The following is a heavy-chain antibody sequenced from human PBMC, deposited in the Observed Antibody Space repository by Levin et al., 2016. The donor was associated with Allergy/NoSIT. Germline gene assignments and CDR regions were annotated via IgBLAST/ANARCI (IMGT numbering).Heavy chain of an antibody. CDR2: LSYDGSGK. Sequence: GGSLRLSCAASGFAFSSYAMHWVRQAPGKGLEWVAVLSYDGSGKYYADSVKGRFTISRDNSKNTLYLQMNSLTTEDTAVYYCARRRGSSWKAPDAFDIWGQGTMVTVSS. J-gene: IGHJ3*02. CDR1: GFAFSSYA. D-gene: IGHD6-13*01. CDR3: ARRRGSSWKAPDAFDI. V-gene: IGHV3-30*04.